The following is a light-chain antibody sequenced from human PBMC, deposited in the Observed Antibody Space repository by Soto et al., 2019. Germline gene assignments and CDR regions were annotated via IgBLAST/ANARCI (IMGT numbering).Light chain of an antibody. Sequence: QSALTQPASVSGSPGQSITISCTGTSSDVGGYNYVSWYQQHPGKAPKLMIYEVSERPSGVPDRFSGSKSGNTASLTVSGLQADDEADYYCSSYAGTNILVVFGGGTQLTVL. CDR3: SSYAGTNILVV. J-gene: IGLJ2*01. V-gene: IGLV2-8*01. CDR1: SSDVGGYNY. CDR2: EVS.